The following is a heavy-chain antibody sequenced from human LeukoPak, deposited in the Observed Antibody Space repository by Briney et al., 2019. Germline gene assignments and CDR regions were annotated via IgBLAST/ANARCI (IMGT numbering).Heavy chain of an antibody. J-gene: IGHJ5*02. CDR1: GGSISSTRYY. V-gene: IGHV4-39*01. D-gene: IGHD3-9*01. CDR3: ARGALNFDWLLPYNWFDP. CDR2: IYYSGST. Sequence: SETLSLTCTVSGGSISSTRYYWGWIRQPPGKGLEWIGSIYYSGSTYYNPSLKSRVTISVDTSKNQFSLKLSSVTAADTAVYYCARGALNFDWLLPYNWFDPWGQGTLVTVSS.